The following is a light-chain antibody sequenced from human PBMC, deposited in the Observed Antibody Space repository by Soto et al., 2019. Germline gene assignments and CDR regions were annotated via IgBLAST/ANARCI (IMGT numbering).Light chain of an antibody. CDR3: QQYGSSPRT. J-gene: IGKJ1*01. CDR1: QSVSSSY. V-gene: IGKV3-20*01. Sequence: EIVLTQSPGTLSLSPGERATHSCRASQSVSSSYLAWYQQKPGQAPRLLIYGASSRATGIPDRFSGSGSGTDFTLTINRLDPEDFAVYYCQQYGSSPRTFGQGTKVEIK. CDR2: GAS.